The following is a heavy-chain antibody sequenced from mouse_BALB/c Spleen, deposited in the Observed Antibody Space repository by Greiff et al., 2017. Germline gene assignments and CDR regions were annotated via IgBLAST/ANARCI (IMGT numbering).Heavy chain of an antibody. CDR1: GFTFSSFG. CDR2: ISSGSSTI. V-gene: IGHV5-17*02. Sequence: DVKLVESGGGLVQPGGSRKLSCAASGFTFSSFGMHWVRQAPEKGLEWVAYISSGSSTIYYADTVKGRFTISRDNPKNTLFLQMTSLRSEDTAMYYCAKSLLLRPYYAMDYWGQGTSVTVSS. J-gene: IGHJ4*01. D-gene: IGHD1-2*01. CDR3: AKSLLLRPYYAMDY.